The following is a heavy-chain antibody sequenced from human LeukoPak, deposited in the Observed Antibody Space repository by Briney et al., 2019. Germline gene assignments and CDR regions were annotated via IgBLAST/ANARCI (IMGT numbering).Heavy chain of an antibody. CDR1: GGSISSYY. CDR2: IYYSGST. CDR3: ARQRAYYDSSYDY. D-gene: IGHD3-22*01. Sequence: SETLSLTCTVSGGSISSYYWSWIRQPPEKGLEWIGYIYYSGSTNYNPSLKSRVTISVDTSKNQFSLKLSSVTAADTAVYYCARQRAYYDSSYDYWGQGTLVTVSS. V-gene: IGHV4-59*08. J-gene: IGHJ4*02.